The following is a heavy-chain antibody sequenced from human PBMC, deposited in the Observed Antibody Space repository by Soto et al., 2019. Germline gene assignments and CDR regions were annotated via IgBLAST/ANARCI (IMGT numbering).Heavy chain of an antibody. J-gene: IGHJ4*02. Sequence: SETLSLTCTVSGGSISSYYWSWIRQPPGKGLEWIGYIYYSGSTNYNPSLKSRVTISVDTSKNQYSMKQNSVAAADTAVYYCARLYGSGSYYLTTYYFDYWGQGTLVTVSS. CDR3: ARLYGSGSYYLTTYYFDY. CDR1: GGSISSYY. V-gene: IGHV4-59*08. D-gene: IGHD3-10*01. CDR2: IYYSGST.